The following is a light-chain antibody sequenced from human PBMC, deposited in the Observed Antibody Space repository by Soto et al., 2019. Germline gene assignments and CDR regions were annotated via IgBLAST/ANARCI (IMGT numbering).Light chain of an antibody. CDR2: DVS. CDR3: SSYTINSTIV. CDR1: NSDIGGYNY. Sequence: QSALTQPASVSGSPGQSSTISCTGTNSDIGGYNYVSWYQQHAGRAPKLVINDVSSRPSGISNRFSGSKSGNTASLTISGLQAEDEANYYCSSYTINSTIVFGGGTKVTVL. J-gene: IGLJ2*01. V-gene: IGLV2-14*03.